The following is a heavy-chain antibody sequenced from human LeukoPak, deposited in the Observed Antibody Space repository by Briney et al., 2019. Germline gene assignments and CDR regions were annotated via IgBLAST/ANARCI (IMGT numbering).Heavy chain of an antibody. D-gene: IGHD3-22*01. Sequence: SVKVSCKASGFTFTSSAVQWVRQARGQRLEWIGWIVVGSGNTNYAQKFQEGVTITRDMSTSTAYMELSSLRSEDTAVYYCAAADPSYYYDSSGYPFDYWGQGTLVTVSS. CDR3: AAADPSYYYDSSGYPFDY. V-gene: IGHV1-58*01. J-gene: IGHJ4*02. CDR2: IVVGSGNT. CDR1: GFTFTSSA.